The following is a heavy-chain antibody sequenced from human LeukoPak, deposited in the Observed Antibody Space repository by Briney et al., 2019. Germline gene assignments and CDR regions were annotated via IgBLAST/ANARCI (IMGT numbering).Heavy chain of an antibody. D-gene: IGHD6-19*01. V-gene: IGHV4-34*01. CDR1: GGSISSYY. Sequence: PSETLSLTCTVSGGSISSYYWSWIRQPPGKGLEWIGEINHSGSTNYNPSLKSRVTISVDTSKNQFSLKLSSVTAADTAVYYCARGNEVSSGWPGVDYWGQGTLVTVSS. J-gene: IGHJ4*02. CDR2: INHSGST. CDR3: ARGNEVSSGWPGVDY.